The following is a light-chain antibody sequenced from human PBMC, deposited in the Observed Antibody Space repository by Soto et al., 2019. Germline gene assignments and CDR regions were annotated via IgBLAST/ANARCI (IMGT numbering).Light chain of an antibody. Sequence: QSVLTQPPSASGSPGQSVTISCTGTSSDVGGYNYVSWYQQHPGKAPKLIIFEVSKRPSGVPDRLSGSKSGNTASLTVSGLQVEDEADYYCASYTGSDTLVFGGGTKLTVL. J-gene: IGLJ2*01. CDR2: EVS. CDR1: SSDVGGYNY. CDR3: ASYTGSDTLV. V-gene: IGLV2-8*01.